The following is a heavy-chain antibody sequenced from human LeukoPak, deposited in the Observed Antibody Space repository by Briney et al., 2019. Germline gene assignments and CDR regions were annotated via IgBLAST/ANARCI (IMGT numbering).Heavy chain of an antibody. J-gene: IGHJ4*02. CDR1: GYTFTGYD. Sequence: ASVKVSCKASGYTFTGYDMHWVRQAPGQGLEWMGWINPNSGGTNYAQKFQGRVTITRDTSISTAYMELSRLRSDDTAVYYCARGGERYYDSSGYHPFDYWGQGTLVTVSS. CDR3: ARGGERYYDSSGYHPFDY. V-gene: IGHV1-2*02. D-gene: IGHD3-22*01. CDR2: INPNSGGT.